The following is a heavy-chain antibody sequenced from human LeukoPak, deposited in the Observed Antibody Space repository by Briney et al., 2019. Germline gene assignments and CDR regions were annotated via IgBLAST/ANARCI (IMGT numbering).Heavy chain of an antibody. J-gene: IGHJ3*02. CDR3: ARDRGYGGNRPETFDI. Sequence: PGGSLRLSCTASAFTFSTYWMHWVRQVPGKGLEWVSRINGDESSTNYADSVKGRFTISRDNAKNSLFLQMNSLRAEDTAVYYCARDRGYGGNRPETFDIWGQGTMVTVSS. D-gene: IGHD4-23*01. CDR2: INGDESST. CDR1: AFTFSTYW. V-gene: IGHV3-74*01.